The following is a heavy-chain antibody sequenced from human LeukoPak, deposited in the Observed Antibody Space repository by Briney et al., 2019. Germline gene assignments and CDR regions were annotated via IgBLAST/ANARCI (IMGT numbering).Heavy chain of an antibody. Sequence: GASVTVSCKASGGTFSSYAISWVRQAPGQGLEWMGGIIPIFGTANYAQKFQGRVTITADESTSTAYMELSSLRSEDTAVYYCARVLAAPHYYYYGMDVWGQGTTVTVSS. D-gene: IGHD6-6*01. CDR2: IIPIFGTA. V-gene: IGHV1-69*13. CDR3: ARVLAAPHYYYYGMDV. J-gene: IGHJ6*02. CDR1: GGTFSSYA.